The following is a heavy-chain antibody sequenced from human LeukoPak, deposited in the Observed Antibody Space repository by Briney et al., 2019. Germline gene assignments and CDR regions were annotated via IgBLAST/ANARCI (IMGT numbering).Heavy chain of an antibody. CDR3: ARGRFVVVPAAMYYYYYYMDV. Sequence: SETLSLTCAVYGGSFSGYYWSWIRQPPGKGLEWIGEINHSGSTNYSPSLKSRVTISVDTSKNQFSLKLSSVTAADTAVYYCARGRFVVVPAAMYYYYYYMDVWGKGTTVTVSS. V-gene: IGHV4-34*01. J-gene: IGHJ6*03. D-gene: IGHD2-2*01. CDR1: GGSFSGYY. CDR2: INHSGST.